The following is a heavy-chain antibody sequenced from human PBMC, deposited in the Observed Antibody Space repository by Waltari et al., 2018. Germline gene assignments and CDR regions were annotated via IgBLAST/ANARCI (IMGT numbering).Heavy chain of an antibody. Sequence: QVQLQESGPGLVKPSETLSLTCAVSGYSISSGYYWGWIRQPPGKGLEWIGSIYHSGSTYYNPSLKSRVTISVDTSKNQFSLKLSSVTAADTAVYYCARGPQGRWLVNFDYWGQGTLVTVSS. J-gene: IGHJ4*02. CDR1: GYSISSGYY. V-gene: IGHV4-38-2*01. CDR2: IYHSGST. D-gene: IGHD6-19*01. CDR3: ARGPQGRWLVNFDY.